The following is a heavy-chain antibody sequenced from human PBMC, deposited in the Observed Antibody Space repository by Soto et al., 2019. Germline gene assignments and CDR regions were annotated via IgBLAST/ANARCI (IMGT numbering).Heavy chain of an antibody. CDR2: INAGNGNT. Sequence: QVQLVQSGAEVKKPGASVKVSCKASGYTFTSYAMHWVRQAPGQRLEWMGWINAGNGNTKYSQKFQGRVTITRDTSACTAYMELGSLRSDNTAVYYCARQKITMIVGGPAVNWFDPWGQGTLVTVSS. CDR1: GYTFTSYA. V-gene: IGHV1-3*01. D-gene: IGHD3-22*01. CDR3: ARQKITMIVGGPAVNWFDP. J-gene: IGHJ5*02.